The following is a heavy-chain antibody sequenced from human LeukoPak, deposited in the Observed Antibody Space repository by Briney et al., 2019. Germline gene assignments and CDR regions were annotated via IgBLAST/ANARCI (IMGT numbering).Heavy chain of an antibody. CDR1: GFSLSTSGMC. V-gene: IGHV2-70*11. CDR2: IDWDDDK. D-gene: IGHD7-27*01. CDR3: ARILSGEDYFDY. Sequence: SGPALVKPTQTLTLTCTFSGFSLSTSGMCVSWIRQPPGKALEWLARIDWDDDKYYNTSLKTRLTISKDTSKNQVVLTMTSMDPVDTATYYCARILSGEDYFDYWGQGTLVTVSS. J-gene: IGHJ4*02.